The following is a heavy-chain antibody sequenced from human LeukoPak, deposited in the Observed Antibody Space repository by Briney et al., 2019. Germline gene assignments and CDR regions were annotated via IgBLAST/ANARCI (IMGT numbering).Heavy chain of an antibody. CDR1: GGSISSYY. D-gene: IGHD3-22*01. J-gene: IGHJ3*02. CDR3: ARSAHYYYYSASYGVAFDM. Sequence: SETLSLTCTVSGGSISSYYWSWIRQPPGKGLEWIGNIYYSGSTKYNPSLKSRVTISVDTSKNQFSLKLSSVTAADAAMYYCARSAHYYYYSASYGVAFDMWGQGTMVTVSS. V-gene: IGHV4-59*01. CDR2: IYYSGST.